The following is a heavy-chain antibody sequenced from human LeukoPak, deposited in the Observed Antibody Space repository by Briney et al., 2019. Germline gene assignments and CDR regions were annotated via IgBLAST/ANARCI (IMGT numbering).Heavy chain of an antibody. Sequence: PGRSLRLSCAASGFTFSSYGMHWVRQAPGKGLEWVAVISYDGSNKYYADSVKGRFTISGDNSKNTLYLQMNSLRAEDTAVYYCAKDHTKYCSGGSCYSRGFEYWGQGTLVTVSS. CDR1: GFTFSSYG. V-gene: IGHV3-30*18. J-gene: IGHJ4*02. D-gene: IGHD2-15*01. CDR2: ISYDGSNK. CDR3: AKDHTKYCSGGSCYSRGFEY.